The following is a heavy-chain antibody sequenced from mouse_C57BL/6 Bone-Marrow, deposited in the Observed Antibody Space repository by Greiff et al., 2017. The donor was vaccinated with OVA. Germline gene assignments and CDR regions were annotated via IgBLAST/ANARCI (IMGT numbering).Heavy chain of an antibody. CDR2: IDPENGDT. CDR3: TPYGSSPFDY. CDR1: GFNIKDDY. J-gene: IGHJ2*01. D-gene: IGHD1-1*01. Sequence: EVQVVESGAELVRPGASVKLSCTASGFNIKDDYMHWVKQRPEQGLEWIGWIDPENGDTEYASKFQGKATITADTSSNTAYLQLSSLTSEDTAVYYCTPYGSSPFDYWGQGTTLTVSS. V-gene: IGHV14-4*01.